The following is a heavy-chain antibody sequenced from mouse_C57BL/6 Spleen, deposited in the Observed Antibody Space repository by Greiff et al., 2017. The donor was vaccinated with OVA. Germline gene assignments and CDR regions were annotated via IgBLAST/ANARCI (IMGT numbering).Heavy chain of an antibody. J-gene: IGHJ4*01. CDR1: GFTFSSYT. CDR2: ISGGGGNT. D-gene: IGHD2-1*01. Sequence: EVKVVESGGGLVKPGGSLKLSCAASGFTFSSYTMSWVRQTPEKRLEWVATISGGGGNTYYPDSVKGRFTISRDNAKNTLYLQMSSLRSEDTALYYCARQRGGNYVQYYAMDYWGQGTSVTVSS. V-gene: IGHV5-9*01. CDR3: ARQRGGNYVQYYAMDY.